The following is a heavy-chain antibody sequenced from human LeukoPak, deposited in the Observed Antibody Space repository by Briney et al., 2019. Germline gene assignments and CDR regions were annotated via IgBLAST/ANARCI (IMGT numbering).Heavy chain of an antibody. CDR1: GFTFTSYS. D-gene: IGHD1-7*01. CDR2: TSDRGDYT. J-gene: IGHJ4*02. Sequence: GGSLRLSCTASGFTFTSYSMSWVRQAPGKGLEWVSGTSDRGDYTYYADSVKGRFTISRDSSKNTLFLQMNSLRAEDTALYFCARKAQYNGHYPLDYWGQGTLVTVSS. CDR3: ARKAQYNGHYPLDY. V-gene: IGHV3-23*01.